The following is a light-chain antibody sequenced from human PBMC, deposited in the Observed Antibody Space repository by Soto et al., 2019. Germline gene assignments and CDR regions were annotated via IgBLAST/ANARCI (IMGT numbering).Light chain of an antibody. CDR3: QPYGSSSYT. CDR1: QSISSSY. V-gene: IGKV3-20*01. Sequence: EIVLTQSPGTLSLSPGERATLSCRASQSISSSYLAWYQQKPGQAPRLLIYAASSRATGIPDRFSGSGSGKDFTLTISRLEPEDFAGYYCQPYGSSSYTFGQGTQVEIK. J-gene: IGKJ2*01. CDR2: AAS.